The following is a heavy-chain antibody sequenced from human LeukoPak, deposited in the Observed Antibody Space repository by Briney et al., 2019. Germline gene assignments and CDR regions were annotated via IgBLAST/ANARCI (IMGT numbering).Heavy chain of an antibody. CDR2: IYSGGST. V-gene: IGHV3-53*05. Sequence: GGSLRLSCAASEFTVSSDYMSWVRQAPGKGLEWVSVIYSGGSTYYADSVKGRFTISRDKSKNTVCLQMNSLRFEDTAMYYCARNWFDPWGQGTLVTVSS. J-gene: IGHJ5*02. CDR3: ARNWFDP. CDR1: EFTVSSDY.